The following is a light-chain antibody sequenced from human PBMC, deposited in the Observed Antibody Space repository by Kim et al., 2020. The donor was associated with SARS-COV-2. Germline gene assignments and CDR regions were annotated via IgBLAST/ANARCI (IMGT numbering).Light chain of an antibody. CDR3: QQRSDWPIT. CDR2: DAS. Sequence: PGKRATRSCEAGQKASSNVAWYQQKPGQAPRLLIYDASNRAPGIPARFSGSGAGTDFSLTISSLEFEDSAVYYCQQRSDWPITFGQGTRLEIK. J-gene: IGKJ5*01. CDR1: QKASSN. V-gene: IGKV3-11*01.